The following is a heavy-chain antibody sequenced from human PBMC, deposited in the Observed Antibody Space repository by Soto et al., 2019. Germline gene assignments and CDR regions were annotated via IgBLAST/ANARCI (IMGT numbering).Heavy chain of an antibody. CDR2: ISYDGSNK. CDR3: ARENPGYYDSSGSYFDY. D-gene: IGHD3-22*01. CDR1: GFTFSSYA. J-gene: IGHJ4*02. V-gene: IGHV3-30-3*01. Sequence: GSLRLSCAASGFTFSSYAMHWVRQAPGKGLEWVAVISYDGSNKYYADSVKGRFTISRDNSKNTLYLQMNSLRAEDTAVYCCARENPGYYDSSGSYFDYWGQGTLVTVSS.